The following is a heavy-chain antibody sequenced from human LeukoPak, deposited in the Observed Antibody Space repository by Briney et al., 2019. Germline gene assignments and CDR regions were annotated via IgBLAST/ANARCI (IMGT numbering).Heavy chain of an antibody. CDR2: IYSSGST. D-gene: IGHD1-26*01. CDR1: GGSISSSSYY. J-gene: IGHJ4*02. V-gene: IGHV4-39*01. Sequence: SETLSLTCTVSGGSISSSSYYWGWIRQPPGKGLEWIGSIYSSGSTYYNPSLKIRVTISVDTSKNQFSLKLSSEPPADTAVYYCERWVPGNLLEGWGQGALGIVS. CDR3: ERWVPGNLLEG.